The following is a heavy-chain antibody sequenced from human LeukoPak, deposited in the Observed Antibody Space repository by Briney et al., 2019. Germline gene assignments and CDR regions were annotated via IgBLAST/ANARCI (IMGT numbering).Heavy chain of an antibody. CDR3: AKDGREWPRSLDY. V-gene: IGHV3-23*01. Sequence: GGSLRLSCAASGFTFSSYAMSWVRQAPGKGLEWVSGISGSGGSTYYAYSVKGRFTISRDNSKNTLYLQMNSLRAEDTAVYYCAKDGREWPRSLDYWGQGTLVTVSS. CDR1: GFTFSSYA. D-gene: IGHD5-12*01. CDR2: ISGSGGST. J-gene: IGHJ4*02.